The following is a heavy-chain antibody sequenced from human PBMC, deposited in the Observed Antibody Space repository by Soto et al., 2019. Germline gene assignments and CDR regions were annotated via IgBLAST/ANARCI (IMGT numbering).Heavy chain of an antibody. Sequence: ASVKVSCKASGYTFTGYYMHWVRQAPGQGLERMGWINPNSGGTNYAQKFQGRVTMTRDTSISTAYMELSRLRSDDTAVYYCARDESLSYYGSGRDYWGQGTLVTVSS. CDR1: GYTFTGYY. CDR2: INPNSGGT. V-gene: IGHV1-2*02. CDR3: ARDESLSYYGSGRDY. J-gene: IGHJ4*02. D-gene: IGHD3-10*01.